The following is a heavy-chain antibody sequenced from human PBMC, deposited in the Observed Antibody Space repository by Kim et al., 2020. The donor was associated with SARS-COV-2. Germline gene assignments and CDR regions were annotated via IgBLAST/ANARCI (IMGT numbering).Heavy chain of an antibody. CDR3: AREIHRYYGSGSYEYMDV. Sequence: GGSLRLSCAASGFTFSSYGMHWVRQAPGKGLEWVAVIWYDGSNKYYADSVKGRFTISRDNSKNTLYLQMNSLRAEDTAVYYCAREIHRYYGSGSYEYMDVWGKGTTVTVSS. D-gene: IGHD3-10*01. CDR2: IWYDGSNK. V-gene: IGHV3-33*01. J-gene: IGHJ6*03. CDR1: GFTFSSYG.